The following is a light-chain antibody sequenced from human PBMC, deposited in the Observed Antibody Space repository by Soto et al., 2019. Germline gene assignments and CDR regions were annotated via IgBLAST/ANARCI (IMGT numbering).Light chain of an antibody. CDR3: QEYNYWHPIT. J-gene: IGKJ4*01. CDR1: QSVRTY. V-gene: IGKV3D-11*02. CDR2: GAS. Sequence: EIVLRQSLVTLSLSPGESATLSCRACQSVRTYLAWYQVKPGQAPRLLIYGASSRATGIPDRFSGSGSGTDFTLTISRLEPEDFAVYYCQEYNYWHPITFGGGTKVDI.